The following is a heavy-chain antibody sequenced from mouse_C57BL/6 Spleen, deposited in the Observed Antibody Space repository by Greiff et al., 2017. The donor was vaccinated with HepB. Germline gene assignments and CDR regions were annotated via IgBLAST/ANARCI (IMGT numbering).Heavy chain of an antibody. CDR2: IYPGSGNT. CDR1: GYTFTDYY. D-gene: IGHD3-2*02. V-gene: IGHV1-76*01. CDR3: ARDSSGFPFAY. Sequence: QVQLQQSGAELVRPGASVKLSCKASGYTFTDYYINWVKQRPGQGLEWIARIYPGSGNTYYNEKFKGKATLTAEKSSSTAYMQLSSLTAEYSAVYFCARDSSGFPFAYWGQGTLVTVSA. J-gene: IGHJ3*01.